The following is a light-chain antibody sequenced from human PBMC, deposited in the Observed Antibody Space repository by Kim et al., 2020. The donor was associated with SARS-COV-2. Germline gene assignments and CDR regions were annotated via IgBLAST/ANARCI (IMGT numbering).Light chain of an antibody. CDR2: GVS. V-gene: IGLV2-8*01. Sequence: ATSSWTGTRRHVGGYNTVSWYQRHPGKAPKLMMYGVSKRPSGVPDRFSGSKSGNTASLTVSGLQAEDVADYYCTAYTGGHNPVVFGGGTQLTVL. J-gene: IGLJ2*01. CDR1: RRHVGGYNT. CDR3: TAYTGGHNPVV.